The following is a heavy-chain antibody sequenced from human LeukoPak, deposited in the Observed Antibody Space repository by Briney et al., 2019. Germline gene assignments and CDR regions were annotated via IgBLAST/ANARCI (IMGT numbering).Heavy chain of an antibody. CDR3: ARTPCSSTSCPFFDY. CDR1: GGSISSYY. Sequence: SETLSLTCTVSGGSISSYYWSWIRQPPGKRLEWIGYIYTSGSTNYNPSLKSRVTISVDTSKNQFSLKLSSVTAADTAVYYCARTPCSSTSCPFFDYWGQGTLVTVSS. D-gene: IGHD2-2*01. J-gene: IGHJ4*02. V-gene: IGHV4-4*09. CDR2: IYTSGST.